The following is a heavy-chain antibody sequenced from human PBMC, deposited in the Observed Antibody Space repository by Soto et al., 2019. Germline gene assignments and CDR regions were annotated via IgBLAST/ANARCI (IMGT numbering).Heavy chain of an antibody. V-gene: IGHV3-30-3*01. CDR2: ISYDGSNK. CDR3: AGEDYYDSSGYYF. CDR1: GFTGSSYA. D-gene: IGHD3-22*01. Sequence: GPLRHSCAASGFTGSSYAMHWVRQGPGKGLEWVAVISYDGSNKYYADSVKGRFTISRDNSKNTLYLQMNSLRAEDTAVYYCAGEDYYDSSGYYFWGQGTLVTVSS. J-gene: IGHJ4*02.